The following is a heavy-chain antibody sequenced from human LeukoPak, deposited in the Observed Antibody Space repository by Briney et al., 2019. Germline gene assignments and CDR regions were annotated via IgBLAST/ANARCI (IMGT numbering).Heavy chain of an antibody. CDR2: ISGSGGST. J-gene: IGHJ4*02. D-gene: IGHD1-26*01. CDR1: GFTFSSYA. Sequence: PGGSLRLSCAASGFTFSSYAMSWVRQAPGKGLEWVSAISGSGGSTYYADSVKGRFTISGDNSKNTLYLQMNSLRAEDTAVYYCAKAAVLEWELPTGGPYYFDYWGQGTLVTVSS. V-gene: IGHV3-23*01. CDR3: AKAAVLEWELPTGGPYYFDY.